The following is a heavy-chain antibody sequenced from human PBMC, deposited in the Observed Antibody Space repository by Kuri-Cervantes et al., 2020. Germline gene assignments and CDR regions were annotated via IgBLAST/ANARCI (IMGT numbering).Heavy chain of an antibody. J-gene: IGHJ6*03. CDR3: ARGGAHSGYDPEEIRYYYSYYMDV. V-gene: IGHV1-8*01. CDR2: RNPNSCNT. CDR1: GYSFTRYD. Sequence: ASVKVSCKASGYSFTRYDINRVRQATGQGLEWMGGRNPNSCNTDYAQKFQGRVTMTRNTSISTAYMEVSSLRSEDTAVYYCARGGAHSGYDPEEIRYYYSYYMDVWGKGTTVTVSS. D-gene: IGHD5-12*01.